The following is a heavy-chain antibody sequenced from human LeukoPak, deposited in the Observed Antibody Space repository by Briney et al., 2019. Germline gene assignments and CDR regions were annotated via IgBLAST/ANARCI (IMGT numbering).Heavy chain of an antibody. J-gene: IGHJ4*02. CDR2: IYTSGIT. V-gene: IGHV4-61*02. Sequence: PSETLSLTCTVSGGSISSGSYYWSWIRQPAGKGLEWIGRIYTSGITNYNPSLKSRVTISVDTSKNQFSLNLSSVTAADTAVYYCARHRSGWLQSSFDYWGQGTLVTVSS. CDR3: ARHRSGWLQSSFDY. CDR1: GGSISSGSYY. D-gene: IGHD5-24*01.